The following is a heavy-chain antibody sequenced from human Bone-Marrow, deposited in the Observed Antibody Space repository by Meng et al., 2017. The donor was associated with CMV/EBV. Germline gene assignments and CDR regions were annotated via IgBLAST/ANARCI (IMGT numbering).Heavy chain of an antibody. CDR2: IYTSGST. CDR1: GGSISSYY. Sequence: SETLSLTCTVSGGSISSYYWSWIRQPAGKGLEWIGRIYTSGSTNYNPSLKSRVTMSVDTSKNQFSLKLSSVTAADTAVYYCARGHSNYRYYYCMDVWGQGTTVTVSS. J-gene: IGHJ6*02. V-gene: IGHV4-4*07. D-gene: IGHD4-11*01. CDR3: ARGHSNYRYYYCMDV.